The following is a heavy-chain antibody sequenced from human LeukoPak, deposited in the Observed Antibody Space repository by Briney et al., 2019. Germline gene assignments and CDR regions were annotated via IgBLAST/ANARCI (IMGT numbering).Heavy chain of an antibody. D-gene: IGHD3-10*01. CDR1: GGSFSGYY. CDR2: INHSGST. Sequence: PSETLSLTCAVYGGSFSGYYWSWIRQPPGKGLEWIGEINHSGSTNYNPSLKSRVTISVDMSKNQFSLKLSSVTAADTAVYYCARGPHVLLWFGELFGFDPWGQGTLVTVSS. V-gene: IGHV4-34*01. J-gene: IGHJ5*02. CDR3: ARGPHVLLWFGELFGFDP.